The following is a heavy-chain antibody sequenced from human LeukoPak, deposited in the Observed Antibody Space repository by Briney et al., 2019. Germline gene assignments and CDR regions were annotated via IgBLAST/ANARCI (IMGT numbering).Heavy chain of an antibody. D-gene: IGHD6-19*01. Sequence: GGSLRLSCAASGFTFSSYAMHWVRQAPGKGLEWVAVISYDGSNKYYADSVKGRFTISRDNSKNTLYLQMNSLRAEDTAVYYCARDGGIAVVLNWFDPWGQGTLVTVSS. V-gene: IGHV3-30-3*01. CDR1: GFTFSSYA. CDR2: ISYDGSNK. J-gene: IGHJ5*02. CDR3: ARDGGIAVVLNWFDP.